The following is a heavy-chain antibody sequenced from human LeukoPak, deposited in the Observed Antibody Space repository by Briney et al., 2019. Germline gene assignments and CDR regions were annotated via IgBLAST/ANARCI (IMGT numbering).Heavy chain of an antibody. D-gene: IGHD6-19*01. CDR3: TRGSSGRRDN. J-gene: IGHJ4*02. CDR1: GYTFTSCD. Sequence: GASVKVSCKASGYTFTSCDINWVRQATGQGPEWMGWMNPNSGNTGYGQSSQGRITMTRDISIGTAYMELSNLTSEDTAIYYCTRGSSGRRDNWGQGTLVTVSA. CDR2: MNPNSGNT. V-gene: IGHV1-8*01.